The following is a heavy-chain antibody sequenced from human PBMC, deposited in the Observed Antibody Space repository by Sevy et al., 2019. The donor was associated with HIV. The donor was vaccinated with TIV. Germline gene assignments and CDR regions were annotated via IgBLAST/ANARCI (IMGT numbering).Heavy chain of an antibody. J-gene: IGHJ4*02. V-gene: IGHV3-21*01. Sequence: GGSLRLSCAASGFTFSSYSMNWVRQAPGKGLEWVSSISSSSSYIYYPDSLKGRFTISSDNAKNSLYLQMNSLRAEATVVYYCARDTYYYDSSGYYLFDYWGQGTLVTVSS. CDR1: GFTFSSYS. D-gene: IGHD3-22*01. CDR2: ISSSSSYI. CDR3: ARDTYYYDSSGYYLFDY.